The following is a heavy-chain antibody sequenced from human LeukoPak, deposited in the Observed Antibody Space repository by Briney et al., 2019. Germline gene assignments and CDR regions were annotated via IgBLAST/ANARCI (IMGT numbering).Heavy chain of an antibody. V-gene: IGHV3-21*01. CDR3: ARDNVVRGVLIDY. J-gene: IGHJ4*02. D-gene: IGHD3-10*01. Sequence: GGSLRLSCAASGFTFSSYSMNWVRQAPGKGLEWVSSISSSSSYIYYADSVKVRFTISRDNAKNSLYLQMNSLRAEDTAVYYCARDNVVRGVLIDYWGQGTLVTVSS. CDR1: GFTFSSYS. CDR2: ISSSSSYI.